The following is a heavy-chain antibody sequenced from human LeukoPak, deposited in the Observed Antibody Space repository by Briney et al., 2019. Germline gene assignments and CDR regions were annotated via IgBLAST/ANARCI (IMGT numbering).Heavy chain of an antibody. D-gene: IGHD6-13*01. CDR2: ISAYNGNT. CDR1: GYTLTELS. CDR3: AKDVGSSWSYYFDY. J-gene: IGHJ4*02. V-gene: IGHV1-18*01. Sequence: ASVKVSCKVSGYTLTELSMHWVRQAPGKGLEWMGWISAYNGNTNYAQKLQGRVTMTTDTSTSTAYMELRSLRSDDTAVYYCAKDVGSSWSYYFDYWGQGTLVTVSS.